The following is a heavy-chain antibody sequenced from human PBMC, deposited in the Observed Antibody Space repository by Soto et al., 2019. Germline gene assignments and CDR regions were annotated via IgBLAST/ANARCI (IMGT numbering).Heavy chain of an antibody. V-gene: IGHV3-48*01. CDR2: IGIGSSTK. D-gene: IGHD3-22*01. CDR1: GFSFSSYA. CDR3: ARDQLYYNDISGRPLNAFDV. J-gene: IGHJ3*01. Sequence: GGSLRLSCAASGFSFSSYALSWVRQAPGKGLEWVSYIGIGSSTKYYADSVKGRFTISRDNAKNSLYLQMNSLRAEDTAVYYCARDQLYYNDISGRPLNAFDVWGQGTMVTVSS.